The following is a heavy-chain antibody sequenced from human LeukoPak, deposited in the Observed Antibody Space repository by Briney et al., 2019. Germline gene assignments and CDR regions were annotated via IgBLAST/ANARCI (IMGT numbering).Heavy chain of an antibody. D-gene: IGHD2-2*01. V-gene: IGHV4-39*01. Sequence: SETLSLTCTVSGGSISSGGYYWAWIRQPPGKGLEWIGSIFYSGSTFYNPSLQSRVTMSVDTSKNQFSLRLASVTAADTAVYYCARLDCTSVRCSFDYWGQGTLVTVSS. J-gene: IGHJ4*02. CDR2: IFYSGST. CDR1: GGSISSGGYY. CDR3: ARLDCTSVRCSFDY.